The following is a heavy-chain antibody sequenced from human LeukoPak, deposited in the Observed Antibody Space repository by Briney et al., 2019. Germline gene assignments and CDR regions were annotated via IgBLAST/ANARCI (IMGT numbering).Heavy chain of an antibody. J-gene: IGHJ3*02. D-gene: IGHD5-12*01. Sequence: SETLSLTCTVSGGSISSYYWSWIRQPPGKGLEWIGYIYYSGSTNYNPSLKSRVTISVDTSKNQFSLKLSSATAADTAIYYCARVSWPDAFDIWGQGTMVTVSS. V-gene: IGHV4-59*01. CDR1: GGSISSYY. CDR2: IYYSGST. CDR3: ARVSWPDAFDI.